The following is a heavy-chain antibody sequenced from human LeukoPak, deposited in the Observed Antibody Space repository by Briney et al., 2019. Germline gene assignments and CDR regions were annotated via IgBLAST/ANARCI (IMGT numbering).Heavy chain of an antibody. CDR1: GGSISSYY. CDR3: ARVIKGSSWYDHFDY. CDR2: IYYSGST. D-gene: IGHD6-13*01. V-gene: IGHV4-59*01. Sequence: PSETLSLTCTVSGGSISSYYWSWIRQPPGKGLEWIGYIYYSGSTNYNPSLKSRVTISVDTSKNQFSLKLSSVTAADTAVYYCARVIKGSSWYDHFDYWGQGTLVTVSS. J-gene: IGHJ4*02.